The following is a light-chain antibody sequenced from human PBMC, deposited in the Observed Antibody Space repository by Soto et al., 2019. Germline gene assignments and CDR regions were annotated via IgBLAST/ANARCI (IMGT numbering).Light chain of an antibody. CDR3: QQYEDLPLT. CDR1: QSIANF. J-gene: IGKJ4*01. V-gene: IGKV1-33*01. CDR2: DAS. Sequence: DVQMTQSPSSLSASVGDRVTITCKANQSIANFLNWFQHKPGEAPKLLISDASHLELGVPSRFSGSRSGTDFVLDISNLQSEDVATDFCQQYEDLPLTFGGGTKVDI.